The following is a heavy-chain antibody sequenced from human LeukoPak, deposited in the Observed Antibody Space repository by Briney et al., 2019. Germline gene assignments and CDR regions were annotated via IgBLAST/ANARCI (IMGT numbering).Heavy chain of an antibody. CDR3: AKALDTYGYMRFDF. CDR1: GFTFVSYA. Sequence: SRGSLRLSCAASGFTFVSYAMTWVRQAPGKGLEWVSAINGGGDTTYYADSVKGRFTISRDKSKNTMYLQMNSLRAEDTALYYCAKALDTYGYMRFDFWGQGTLVTVSS. D-gene: IGHD5-18*01. CDR2: INGGGDTT. J-gene: IGHJ4*02. V-gene: IGHV3-23*01.